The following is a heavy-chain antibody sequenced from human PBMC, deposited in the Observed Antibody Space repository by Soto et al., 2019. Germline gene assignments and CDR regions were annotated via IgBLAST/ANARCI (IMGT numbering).Heavy chain of an antibody. Sequence: QMQLVQSGAEARKPGASVKVSCKTSGYTFTGYYLNWVRQAPGRGLEWVGWINPKTGDTNNAQKFQGRVTMTTDTSISTGYMDLSGLKSDFTAVYDGGNGDHLVRWGQGTRVPVAS. CDR1: GYTFTGYY. D-gene: IGHD6-6*01. V-gene: IGHV1-2*02. CDR3: GNGDHLVR. J-gene: IGHJ4*02. CDR2: INPKTGDT.